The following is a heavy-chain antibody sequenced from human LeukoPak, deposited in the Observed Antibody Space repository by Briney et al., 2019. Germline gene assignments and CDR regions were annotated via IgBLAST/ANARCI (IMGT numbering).Heavy chain of an antibody. V-gene: IGHV3-21*01. CDR3: ARDAGNSSGWNDFDY. CDR1: GFTFTTYS. CDR2: LSSSGSHV. J-gene: IGHJ4*02. Sequence: GGSLRLSCAASGFTFTTYSMNWVRQAPGKGLEWVSFLSSSGSHVYYADSVKGRFTISRDNAKNSLYLQMNGLRAEDTAVYYCARDAGNSSGWNDFDYWGREPWSPSPQ. D-gene: IGHD6-19*01.